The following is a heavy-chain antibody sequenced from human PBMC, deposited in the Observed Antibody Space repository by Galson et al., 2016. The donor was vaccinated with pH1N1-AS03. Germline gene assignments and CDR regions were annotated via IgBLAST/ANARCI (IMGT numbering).Heavy chain of an antibody. Sequence: ETLSLPCTVSGGSINSYYWTWIRQPPGKGLEWIGQIYYTGDIIYTPSLRSRVTISVDTSKNQLSLSLSSVTAADTAVYYCGRHLRNSYSMDVWCQGTTVTVSS. CDR3: GRHLRNSYSMDV. CDR2: IYYTGDI. CDR1: GGSINSYY. D-gene: IGHD2-21*01. J-gene: IGHJ6*02. V-gene: IGHV4-59*08.